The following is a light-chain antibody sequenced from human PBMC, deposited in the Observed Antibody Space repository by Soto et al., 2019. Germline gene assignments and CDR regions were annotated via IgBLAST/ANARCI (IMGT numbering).Light chain of an antibody. CDR3: SSYTSTNTQV. CDR2: EVS. J-gene: IGLJ1*01. Sequence: QSVLTQPASVSGSPGQSITISCTGTSSDVGAYKYVSWYQQHPGKAPKLMIYEVSNRPSGVSNRFSGSKSGNTASVTISGLQAEDEADYYCSSYTSTNTQVFGTGTKGTVL. V-gene: IGLV2-14*01. CDR1: SSDVGAYKY.